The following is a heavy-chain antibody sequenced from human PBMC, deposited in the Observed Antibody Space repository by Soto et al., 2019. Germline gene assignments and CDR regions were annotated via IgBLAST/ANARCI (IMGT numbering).Heavy chain of an antibody. CDR3: ARDGPLVAAAGSYYYGMDV. CDR1: GYTFTGYY. V-gene: IGHV1-2*04. CDR2: INPNSGGT. J-gene: IGHJ6*02. D-gene: IGHD6-13*01. Sequence: ASVKVSCKASGYTFTGYYMHWVRQAPGQGLEWMGWINPNSGGTNYAQKFQGWVTMTRDTSISTAYMELSRLRSDDTAVYYCARDGPLVAAAGSYYYGMDVWGQGITVTVSS.